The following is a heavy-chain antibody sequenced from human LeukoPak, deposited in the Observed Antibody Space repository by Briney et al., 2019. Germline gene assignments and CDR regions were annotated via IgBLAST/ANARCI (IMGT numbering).Heavy chain of an antibody. Sequence: GGSLRLSCAASGFTFSSYSMNWVRQAPGKGLEWVSAISGSGGSTYYADSVKGRFTISRDNSKNTLYLQMNSLRAEDTAVYYCAKDLGDIVVVPAARSRDYWGQGTLVTVSS. CDR1: GFTFSSYS. V-gene: IGHV3-23*01. J-gene: IGHJ4*02. CDR2: ISGSGGST. CDR3: AKDLGDIVVVPAARSRDY. D-gene: IGHD2-2*01.